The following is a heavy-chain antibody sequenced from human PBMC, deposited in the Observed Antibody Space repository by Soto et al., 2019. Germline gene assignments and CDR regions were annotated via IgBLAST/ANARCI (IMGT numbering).Heavy chain of an antibody. CDR3: AKDMSSGWSANFDY. J-gene: IGHJ4*02. CDR2: ISYDGSNK. Sequence: GGSLRLSCAASGFTFSSYGMHWVRQAPGKGLEWVAVISYDGSNKYYADSVKGRFTISRDNSKNTLYLQMNSLRAEDTAVYYCAKDMSSGWSANFDYWGQGTLVTVSS. V-gene: IGHV3-30*18. CDR1: GFTFSSYG. D-gene: IGHD6-19*01.